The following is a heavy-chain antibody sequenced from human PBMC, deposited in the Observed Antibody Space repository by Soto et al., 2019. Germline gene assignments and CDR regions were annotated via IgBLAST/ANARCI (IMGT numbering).Heavy chain of an antibody. CDR1: GFSLTTSGVG. V-gene: IGHV2-5*02. CDR2: VYGDGDK. Sequence: IALKESGPTVVKPTQTLTLTCTFSGFSLTTSGVGVGWIRQPPGKALEWLALVYGDGDKRYSLSLKNRLTITKDTSTNPVVLTMTNMDPVDSGTYYCAHSIGGGYVYGVASWGPGTMVTVSS. D-gene: IGHD5-12*01. J-gene: IGHJ3*01. CDR3: AHSIGGGYVYGVAS.